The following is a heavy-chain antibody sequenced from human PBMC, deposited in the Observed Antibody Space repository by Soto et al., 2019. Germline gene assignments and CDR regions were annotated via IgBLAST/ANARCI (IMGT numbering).Heavy chain of an antibody. V-gene: IGHV3-30*18. CDR1: GFTFSSYG. CDR3: AKDRDYDYGGYFDY. D-gene: IGHD4-17*01. Sequence: QVQLVESGGGVVQPGRSLRLSCAASGFTFSSYGMHWVRQAPGKGLEWVAVISYDGSNKYYADSVKGRFTISRDNSKNTLYLQMNSLRAEDTAVYYCAKDRDYDYGGYFDYWGQGTLVTVSS. J-gene: IGHJ4*02. CDR2: ISYDGSNK.